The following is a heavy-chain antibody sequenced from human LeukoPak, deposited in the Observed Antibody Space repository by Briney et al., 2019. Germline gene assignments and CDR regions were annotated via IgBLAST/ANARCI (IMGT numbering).Heavy chain of an antibody. CDR1: GYTFTSYD. D-gene: IGHD1-20*01. J-gene: IGHJ6*03. V-gene: IGHV1-8*01. Sequence: APVKVSCKAPGYTFTSYDINWVRQATGQGLEWMGWMNPNSGNTGYAQKFQGRVTMTRNTSIRTAYMELSSLSSEDTAVYYCARAPYNWNYYYYYMDVWGKGTTVTVSS. CDR3: ARAPYNWNYYYYYMDV. CDR2: MNPNSGNT.